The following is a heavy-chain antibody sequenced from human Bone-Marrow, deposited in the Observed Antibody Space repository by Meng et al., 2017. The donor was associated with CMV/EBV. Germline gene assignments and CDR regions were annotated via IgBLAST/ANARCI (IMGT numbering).Heavy chain of an antibody. Sequence: GESLKISCAASGFTFNTFWMTWVRQAPGKGLEWVANIKEDGRGQWYVDSVKGRFTISRDNARKSLYLQMNSLRAEDTAVYYCVRYEKLQHGMEGWGQGTTVTVSS. D-gene: IGHD1-1*01. J-gene: IGHJ6*02. V-gene: IGHV3-7*01. CDR3: VRYEKLQHGMEG. CDR1: GFTFNTFW. CDR2: IKEDGRGQ.